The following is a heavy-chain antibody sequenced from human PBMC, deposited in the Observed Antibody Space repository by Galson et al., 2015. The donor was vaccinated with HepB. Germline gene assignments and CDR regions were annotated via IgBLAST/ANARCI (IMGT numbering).Heavy chain of an antibody. CDR3: ARTPHLVTMIVVVIRDWYFDL. CDR1: GGTFSSYA. CDR2: IIPNSGGT. J-gene: IGHJ2*01. Sequence: QSGAEVKKPGASVKVSCKASGGTFSSYAISWVRQAPGQGLEWMGGIIPNSGGTNYAQKFQGRVTMTRDTSISTAYMELSRLGSDDTAVYYCARTPHLVTMIVVVIRDWYFDLWGRGTLVTVSS. D-gene: IGHD3-22*01. V-gene: IGHV1-2*02.